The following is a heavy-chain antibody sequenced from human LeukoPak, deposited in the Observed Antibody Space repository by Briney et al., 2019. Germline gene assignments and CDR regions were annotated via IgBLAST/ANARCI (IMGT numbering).Heavy chain of an antibody. J-gene: IGHJ4*02. V-gene: IGHV3-23*01. Sequence: GGSLRLSCAASGFTFSSSAMSWVRQVPGKGLEWVSAISGSGGSTYYADSVKGRFTISRDNSKNTLYLQMNSLRAEDTAVYYCAKDVAVAGTGYDYWGQGTLVTVSS. CDR2: ISGSGGST. D-gene: IGHD6-19*01. CDR3: AKDVAVAGTGYDY. CDR1: GFTFSSSA.